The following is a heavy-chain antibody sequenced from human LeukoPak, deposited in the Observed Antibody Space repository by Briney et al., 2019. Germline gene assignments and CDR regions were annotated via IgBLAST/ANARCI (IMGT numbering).Heavy chain of an antibody. J-gene: IGHJ4*02. CDR2: RYYSGST. CDR3: ARLVNVDTAMPDY. V-gene: IGHV4-59*08. D-gene: IGHD5-18*01. Sequence: PSETLSLTCSVSGGSISSYYWTWIRQPPGKGLEWIGYRYYSGSTTYNPSLKSRVTISVDTSKNQFSLKLSSVTAADTAVYYCARLVNVDTAMPDYWGQGTLVTVSS. CDR1: GGSISSYY.